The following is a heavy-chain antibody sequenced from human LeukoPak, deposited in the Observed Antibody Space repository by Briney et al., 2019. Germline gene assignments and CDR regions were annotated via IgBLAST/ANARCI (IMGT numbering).Heavy chain of an antibody. V-gene: IGHV4-59*11. D-gene: IGHD3-3*01. CDR1: GGSISSHY. J-gene: IGHJ6*03. Sequence: SETLSLTCTVSGGSISSHYWSWIRQPPGKGLEWISQIYHSGTTNYNPSLKSRVTISVDTSKNQFSLKLTSVTAADTAVYYCARAYDDDYYYYMDVWGKGTTVTVSS. CDR3: ARAYDDDYYYYMDV. CDR2: IYHSGTT.